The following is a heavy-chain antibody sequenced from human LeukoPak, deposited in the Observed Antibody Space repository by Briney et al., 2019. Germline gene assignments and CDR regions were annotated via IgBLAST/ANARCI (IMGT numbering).Heavy chain of an antibody. CDR2: IRSKAYGGTT. J-gene: IGHJ6*02. V-gene: IGHV3-49*04. CDR1: GFTFGDYA. D-gene: IGHD3-3*01. CDR3: TRDPIHYDFWSGYFSYGMDV. Sequence: PGGSLRLSCTASGFTFGDYAMSWVRQAPGKGLEWVGFIRSKAYGGTTEYAASVKGRFTISRDDSKSIAYLQMNSLKTEDTAVYYCTRDPIHYDFWSGYFSYGMDVWGQGTTVTVSS.